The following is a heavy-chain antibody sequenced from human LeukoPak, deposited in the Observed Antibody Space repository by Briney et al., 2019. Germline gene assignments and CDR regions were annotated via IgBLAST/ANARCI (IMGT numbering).Heavy chain of an antibody. CDR3: AKDGNWARFED. Sequence: GGSLRLSCAASGFTLRSYAMHWVRQAPGKGLEWVAVISYDGSNKYYADSVKGRFTISRDNSKNMVWLQINSPTAEDTATYYCAKDGNWARFEDWGQGTLVTVSS. CDR2: ISYDGSNK. V-gene: IGHV3-30*04. J-gene: IGHJ4*02. CDR1: GFTLRSYA. D-gene: IGHD7-27*01.